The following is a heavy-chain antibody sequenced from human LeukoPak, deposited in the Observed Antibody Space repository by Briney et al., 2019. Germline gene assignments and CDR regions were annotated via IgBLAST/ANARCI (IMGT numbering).Heavy chain of an antibody. CDR1: GFTFSSYA. Sequence: TGRSLRLSCAASGFTFSSYAMSWVRQAPGKGLEWVSAISGSGGSTYYADSVKGRFTISRDNSKNTLYLQMNSLRAEDTAVYYCAKDEGYSGYDWNYWGQGTLVTVSS. D-gene: IGHD5-12*01. J-gene: IGHJ4*02. CDR2: ISGSGGST. V-gene: IGHV3-23*01. CDR3: AKDEGYSGYDWNY.